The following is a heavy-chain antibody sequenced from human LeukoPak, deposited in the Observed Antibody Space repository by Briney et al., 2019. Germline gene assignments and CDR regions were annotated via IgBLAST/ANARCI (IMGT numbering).Heavy chain of an antibody. Sequence: GGSLKLCCAASGFILSGSVIHWVRQAAGRGLEWVGRIRSKRNNYATAYAPSVKGRFTISRDDSKNTVYLHMDSLKTEDTALYYCSRLEDTSPIEVALDIWGQGTVVTVSS. CDR3: SRLEDTSPIEVALDI. J-gene: IGHJ3*02. CDR1: GFILSGSV. V-gene: IGHV3-73*01. CDR2: IRSKRNNYAT. D-gene: IGHD2-2*01.